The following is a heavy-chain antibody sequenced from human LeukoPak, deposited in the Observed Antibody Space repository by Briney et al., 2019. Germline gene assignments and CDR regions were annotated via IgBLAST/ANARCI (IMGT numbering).Heavy chain of an antibody. CDR2: IYSGGST. V-gene: IGHV3-53*01. D-gene: IGHD3-3*01. CDR1: GFTVSSNY. Sequence: GGSLRLSCAASGFTVSSNYMSWVRQAPGKGLEWVSVIYSGGSTYYADSVKGRFTISRDNSKNTLYLQMNSLSAEDTAVYYCARVRDYDFWSGYVDYWGQGTLVTVSS. J-gene: IGHJ4*02. CDR3: ARVRDYDFWSGYVDY.